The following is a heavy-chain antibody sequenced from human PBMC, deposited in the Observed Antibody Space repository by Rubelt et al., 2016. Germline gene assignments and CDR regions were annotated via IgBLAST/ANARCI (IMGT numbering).Heavy chain of an antibody. Sequence: QVTLRESGPALVKPTQTLTLTCTFSGFSLSTSGMCVSWIRQPPGKALEWLARIDWDDDKYYSTSLKTRLPISKDTPKNQVVLTMTNMDPVDTATYYCARLVAGLPFDYWGQGSLVTVSS. CDR2: IDWDDDK. CDR1: GFSLSTSGMC. V-gene: IGHV2-70*15. D-gene: IGHD6-19*01. CDR3: ARLVAGLPFDY. J-gene: IGHJ4*02.